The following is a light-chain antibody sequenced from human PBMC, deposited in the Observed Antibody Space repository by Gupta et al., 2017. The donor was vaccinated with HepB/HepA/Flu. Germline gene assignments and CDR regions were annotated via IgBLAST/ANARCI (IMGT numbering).Light chain of an antibody. CDR1: QSVLYIHKNKNY. J-gene: IGKJ1*01. CDR3: QHEDSFPWA. Sequence: DIVINQSRGSLAVSLGERTTINCKSSQSVLYIHKNKNYLAWFQQKPGQPPKLLIYWASRRESGVPDRFSGSGYGADFTLTISSRQAEDVGVYYCQHEDSFPWAFCQGTKVEIK. V-gene: IGKV4-1*01. CDR2: WAS.